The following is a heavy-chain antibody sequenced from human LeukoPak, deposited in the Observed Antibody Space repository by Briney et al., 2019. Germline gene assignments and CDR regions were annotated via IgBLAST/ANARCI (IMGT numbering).Heavy chain of an antibody. Sequence: SETLSLTCTVSGGSISSYYWSWIRQPPGKGLEWIGYIYYSGSTNYNPSLKSRVTISVDTSKNLFSLKLSSVTAADTAVYYCARAPNGDYFNWFDPWGQGTLVTVSS. CDR3: ARAPNGDYFNWFDP. CDR2: IYYSGST. CDR1: GGSISSYY. V-gene: IGHV4-59*01. D-gene: IGHD4-17*01. J-gene: IGHJ5*02.